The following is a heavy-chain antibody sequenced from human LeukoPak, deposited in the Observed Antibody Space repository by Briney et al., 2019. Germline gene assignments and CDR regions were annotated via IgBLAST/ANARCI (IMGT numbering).Heavy chain of an antibody. Sequence: PSETLSLTCTVSGGSISSSSYYWGWIRQPPGNGLEWIGSIYYSGSTYYNPSLKSRVTISVDTSKNQFSLKLSSVTAADTAVYYCARPARLVGATSPGGFDPWGQGTLVTVSS. CDR2: IYYSGST. CDR1: GGSISSSSYY. D-gene: IGHD1-26*01. J-gene: IGHJ5*02. CDR3: ARPARLVGATSPGGFDP. V-gene: IGHV4-39*01.